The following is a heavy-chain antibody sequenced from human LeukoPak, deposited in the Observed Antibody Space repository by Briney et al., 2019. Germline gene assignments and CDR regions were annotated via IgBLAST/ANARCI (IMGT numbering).Heavy chain of an antibody. CDR1: GFTFSSYE. Sequence: PGGSLRLSCAASGFTFSSYEMNWVRQAPGKGLEWVSYISSSGSTIYYADSVKGRFTISRDNAKNSLYLQINSLRAEDTAVYYCVRSGSDFDYWGQGTLVTVSS. CDR2: ISSSGSTI. J-gene: IGHJ4*02. V-gene: IGHV3-48*03. CDR3: VRSGSDFDY.